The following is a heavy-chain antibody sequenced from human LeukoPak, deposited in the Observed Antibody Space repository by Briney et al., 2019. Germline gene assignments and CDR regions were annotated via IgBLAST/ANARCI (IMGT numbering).Heavy chain of an antibody. CDR2: IYPGDSDT. D-gene: IGHD3-16*01. CDR1: GYTFTNNW. V-gene: IGHV5-51*01. J-gene: IGHJ5*02. CDR3: ARSGGRRGFSQKGTPNWFDP. Sequence: GESLKISCKGSGYTFTNNWIGWVRQMPGKGLEWMGIIYPGDSDTRYSPSFQGQVTISVDKSISTAYLHWSSLQASDTAMYYCARSGGRRGFSQKGTPNWFDPWGQGTLVTVSS.